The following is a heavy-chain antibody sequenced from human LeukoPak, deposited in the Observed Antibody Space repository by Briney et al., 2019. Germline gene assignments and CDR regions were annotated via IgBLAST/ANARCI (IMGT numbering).Heavy chain of an antibody. CDR3: ARADPTYGDSDDAFDI. D-gene: IGHD4-17*01. J-gene: IGHJ3*02. Sequence: SETLSITCTVSGGSISSGDYYWSWIRQPPGKGLEWIGYIYYSGSTYYNPSLKSRVTISVDTSKNQFSLKLSSVTAADTAVYYCARADPTYGDSDDAFDIWGQGTMVTVSS. CDR2: IYYSGST. CDR1: GGSISSGDYY. V-gene: IGHV4-30-4*01.